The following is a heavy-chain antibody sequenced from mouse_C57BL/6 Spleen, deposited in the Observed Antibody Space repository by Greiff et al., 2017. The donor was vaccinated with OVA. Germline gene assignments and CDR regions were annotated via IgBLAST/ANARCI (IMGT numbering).Heavy chain of an antibody. CDR2: ISSGSSTI. Sequence: EVKLVESGGGLVKPGGSLKLSCAASGFTFSDYGMHWVRQAPEKGLEWVAYISSGSSTIYYADTVKGRFTISRDNAKNTLFLQMTSLRSEDTDMYYGARKITTVVATGWYFDVWGTGTTVTVSS. J-gene: IGHJ1*03. CDR3: ARKITTVVATGWYFDV. D-gene: IGHD1-1*01. CDR1: GFTFSDYG. V-gene: IGHV5-17*01.